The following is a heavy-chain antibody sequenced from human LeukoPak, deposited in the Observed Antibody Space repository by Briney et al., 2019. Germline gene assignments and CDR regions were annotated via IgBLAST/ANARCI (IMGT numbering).Heavy chain of an antibody. Sequence: PSETLSLTCTVSGGSISVYYWSWIRQPPGKGLEWIGYIYYSGSTNYNPSLKSRVTISVDTSKNQFSLKLSSVTAADTALYYCARHSKYYYDSSGSYVGYFRHWGQGTLVTVSS. D-gene: IGHD3-22*01. CDR1: GGSISVYY. CDR3: ARHSKYYYDSSGSYVGYFRH. CDR2: IYYSGST. V-gene: IGHV4-59*08. J-gene: IGHJ1*01.